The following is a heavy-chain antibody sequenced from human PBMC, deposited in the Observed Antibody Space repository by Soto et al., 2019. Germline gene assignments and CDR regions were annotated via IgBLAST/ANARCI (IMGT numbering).Heavy chain of an antibody. CDR3: ARISSSWDNDAFDI. CDR1: GFTFSDYY. J-gene: IGHJ3*02. V-gene: IGHV3-11*06. Sequence: GGSLRLSCAASGFTFSDYYMSCIRQAPGKGLEWVSYISSSSSYTNYADSVKGRFTISRDNAKNSLYLQMNSLRAEDTAVYYCARISSSWDNDAFDIWGQGTMVTVSS. D-gene: IGHD6-13*01. CDR2: ISSSSSYT.